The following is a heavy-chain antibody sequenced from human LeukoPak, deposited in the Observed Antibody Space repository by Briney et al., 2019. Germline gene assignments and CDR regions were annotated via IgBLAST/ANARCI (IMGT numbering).Heavy chain of an antibody. CDR1: GGSISSYY. V-gene: IGHV4-59*01. CDR2: IYYSGST. CDR3: ARDYYGSGSPRGSYGMDV. J-gene: IGHJ6*02. D-gene: IGHD3-10*01. Sequence: PPETLSLTCTVSGGSISSYYWSWIRQPPGKGLEWIGYIYYSGSTNYNPSLKSRVTISVDTSKNQFSLKLSSVTAADTAVYYCARDYYGSGSPRGSYGMDVWGQGTTVTVSS.